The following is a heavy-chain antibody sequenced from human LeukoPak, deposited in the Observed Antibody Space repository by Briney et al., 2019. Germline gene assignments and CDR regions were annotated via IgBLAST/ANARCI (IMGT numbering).Heavy chain of an antibody. CDR2: ILPIFGTA. J-gene: IGHJ4*02. D-gene: IGHD6-19*01. V-gene: IGHV1-69*01. Sequence: VASVKVSCKASGGTFSSYTISWVRQAPGQGLEWMGGILPIFGTANYAQKFQGRVTITADESTSTAYMELSSLRSEDTAVYYCASGKAVAGPYYFDYWGQGTLVTVSS. CDR1: GGTFSSYT. CDR3: ASGKAVAGPYYFDY.